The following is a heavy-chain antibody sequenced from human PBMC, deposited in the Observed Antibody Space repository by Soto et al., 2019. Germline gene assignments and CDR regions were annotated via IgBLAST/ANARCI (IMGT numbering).Heavy chain of an antibody. CDR2: IWYDGSNK. V-gene: IGHV3-33*01. CDR3: ARPDNEGAFDI. J-gene: IGHJ3*02. Sequence: QVQLVESGGGVVQPGMSLRLSCAASGFTFSRYGMHWVRQAPGTGLEWVAVIWYDGSNKYYADSVKGRFTISRDNSKNTLYLQMNSLRAEDTAVYYCARPDNEGAFDIWGQGTMVTVSS. D-gene: IGHD1-1*01. CDR1: GFTFSRYG.